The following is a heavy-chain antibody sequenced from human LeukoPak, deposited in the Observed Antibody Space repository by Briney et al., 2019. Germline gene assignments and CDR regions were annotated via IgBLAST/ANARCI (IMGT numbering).Heavy chain of an antibody. CDR1: GFTFSSYG. V-gene: IGHV3-21*01. Sequence: GGSLRLSCAASGFTFSSYGMSWVRQAPGKGLEWVSSISSSSSYIYYADSVKGRFTISRDNAKNSLYLQMNSLRAEDTAVYYCARDPKRYCSGGSCSGWFDPWGQGTLVTVSS. CDR3: ARDPKRYCSGGSCSGWFDP. J-gene: IGHJ5*02. CDR2: ISSSSSYI. D-gene: IGHD2-15*01.